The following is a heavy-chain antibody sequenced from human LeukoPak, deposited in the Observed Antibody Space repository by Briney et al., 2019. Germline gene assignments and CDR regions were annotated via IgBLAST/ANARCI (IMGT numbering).Heavy chain of an antibody. CDR2: ISPSSSYT. V-gene: IGHV3-11*05. CDR1: GFTFSDYY. J-gene: IGHJ4*02. D-gene: IGHD4-17*01. CDR3: ARVLDAVTTFYLDH. Sequence: GGSLRLSCAASGFTFSDYYVSWVRQAPGKGLEWVSFISPSSSYTNYADSVKGRFTISRDNAKNSLYLQMNSLRAEDTAVYYCARVLDAVTTFYLDHWGQGTLVTVSS.